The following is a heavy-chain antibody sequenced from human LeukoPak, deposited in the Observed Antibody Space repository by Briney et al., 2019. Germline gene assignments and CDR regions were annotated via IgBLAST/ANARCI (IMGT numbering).Heavy chain of an antibody. V-gene: IGHV3-7*04. J-gene: IGHJ4*02. CDR2: IKEDGSEK. CDR1: GFTFGSCW. D-gene: IGHD5-24*01. CDR3: ARAGVEMATITAAHFDY. Sequence: GGSLRLSCAASGFTFGSCWMTWVRQAPGKGLEWVSSIKEDGSEKYYVDSVKGRFTISRDNAKNSLYLQMNSLRAEDTAVYYCARAGVEMATITAAHFDYWGQGTLVTVSS.